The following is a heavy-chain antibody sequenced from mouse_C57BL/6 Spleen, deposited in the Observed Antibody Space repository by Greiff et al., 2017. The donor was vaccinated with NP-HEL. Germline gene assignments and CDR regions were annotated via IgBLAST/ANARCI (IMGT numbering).Heavy chain of an antibody. Sequence: QVQLKQSGAELVRPGASVTLSCKASGYTFTDYEMHWVKQTTVHGLEWIGAIDPETGGTAYNQKFKGKAILTADKSSSPSDMGRRGLTSEDSAVYYCTREGGYSNGYFDVKGTGTTVTVSS. CDR2: IDPETGGT. V-gene: IGHV1-15*01. J-gene: IGHJ1*03. CDR1: GYTFTDYE. CDR3: TREGGYSNGYFDV. D-gene: IGHD2-5*01.